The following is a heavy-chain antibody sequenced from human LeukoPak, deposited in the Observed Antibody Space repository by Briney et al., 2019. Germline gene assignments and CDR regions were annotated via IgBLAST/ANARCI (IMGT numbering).Heavy chain of an antibody. Sequence: ASVKVSCKASGYTFTGYLIHWVRQAPGQGLEWMGWINPNSGVTNYAQKFQGRVTMTRDTSLSAAYVELSSLKSDDTALYYCARDRYYDSAGNNPGERALEIWGQGTMVTVSS. V-gene: IGHV1-2*02. CDR1: GYTFTGYL. CDR3: ARDRYYDSAGNNPGERALEI. CDR2: INPNSGVT. J-gene: IGHJ3*02. D-gene: IGHD3-22*01.